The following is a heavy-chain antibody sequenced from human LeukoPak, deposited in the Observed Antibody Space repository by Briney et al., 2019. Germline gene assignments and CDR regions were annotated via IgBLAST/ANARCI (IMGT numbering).Heavy chain of an antibody. Sequence: ASLKLSCKASGYSFTGFYIRWVRQAPGQGLEWMGWINPNSGGPKYVEKFQGRVTMTRDTSNNTAYMELNRLKSYDTAVYFCARRVGVIGATWPFDYWGQGTLVTVSS. J-gene: IGHJ4*02. CDR2: INPNSGGP. CDR1: GYSFTGFY. CDR3: ARRVGVIGATWPFDY. D-gene: IGHD3-3*01. V-gene: IGHV1-2*02.